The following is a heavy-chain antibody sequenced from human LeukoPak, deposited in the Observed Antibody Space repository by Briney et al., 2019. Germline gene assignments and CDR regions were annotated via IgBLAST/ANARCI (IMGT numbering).Heavy chain of an antibody. V-gene: IGHV3-21*06. CDR1: GFTFSRFS. D-gene: IGHD6-13*01. CDR2: ISSGSHHK. CDR3: ATRLTADTYEASDI. J-gene: IGHJ3*02. Sequence: GGSLRLSCAGAGFTFSRFSMIWVRQAPGKGLEWVASISSGSHHKYHADSVKGRFTVSRDNDKNSLFLQMNSLRAEDTALYYCATRLTADTYEASDIWGQGTMVTVSS.